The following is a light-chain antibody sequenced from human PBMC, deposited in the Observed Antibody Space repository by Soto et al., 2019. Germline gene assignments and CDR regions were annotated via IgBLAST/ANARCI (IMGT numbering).Light chain of an antibody. CDR3: AAWDDSLSGEV. CDR2: RNN. CDR1: SSNIGSNY. J-gene: IGLJ1*01. Sequence: QSVLTKPPSASGTPGQRVTISCSGSSSNIGSNYVYWYQQLPGTAPKLLIYRNNQRPSGVPDRFSGSKSGTSASLAISGLRSEDEADYYCAAWDDSLSGEVFGPGTKVTV. V-gene: IGLV1-47*01.